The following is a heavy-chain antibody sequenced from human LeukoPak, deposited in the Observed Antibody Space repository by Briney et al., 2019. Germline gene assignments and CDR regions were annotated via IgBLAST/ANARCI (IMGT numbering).Heavy chain of an antibody. V-gene: IGHV4-39*01. D-gene: IGHD1-26*01. CDR3: ARLGWGIVGATPYFDY. CDR1: GGSISSYY. Sequence: PSETLSLTCTVSGGSISSYYWSWIRQPPGKGLEWIGSIYYSGSTYYNPSLKSRVTISVDTSKNQFSLKLSSVTAADTAVYYCARLGWGIVGATPYFDYWGQGTLVTVSS. CDR2: IYYSGST. J-gene: IGHJ4*02.